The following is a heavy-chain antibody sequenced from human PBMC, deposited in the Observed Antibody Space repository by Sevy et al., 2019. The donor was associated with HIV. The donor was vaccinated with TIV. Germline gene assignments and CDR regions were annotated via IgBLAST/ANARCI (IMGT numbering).Heavy chain of an antibody. CDR2: ISSSGSTI. V-gene: IGHV3-11*04. Sequence: GGCLRLSCAASGFTFSDYYMSWIRQAPGKGLEWVSYISSSGSTIYYADSVKGRFTISRDNAKNLLYLQMNSLRTEDLGVYYCSRDLKGGYGMDVWGQGTTVTVSS. J-gene: IGHJ6*02. D-gene: IGHD2-15*01. CDR3: SRDLKGGYGMDV. CDR1: GFTFSDYY.